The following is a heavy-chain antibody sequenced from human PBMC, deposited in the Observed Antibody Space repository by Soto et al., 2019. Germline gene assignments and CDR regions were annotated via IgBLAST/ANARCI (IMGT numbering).Heavy chain of an antibody. CDR1: GDSVPSNSAG. Sequence: LSLTCAITGDSVPSNSAGWSWVRQSPSRGLEWLGRTYYRSKWYYEYAVSVRGRITINPDTSKNQYSLQLNSVTPEDTAVYFCARGEQYSGRIFDYWGQGTLVTSPQ. D-gene: IGHD1-26*01. V-gene: IGHV6-1*01. CDR2: TYYRSKWYY. CDR3: ARGEQYSGRIFDY. J-gene: IGHJ4*01.